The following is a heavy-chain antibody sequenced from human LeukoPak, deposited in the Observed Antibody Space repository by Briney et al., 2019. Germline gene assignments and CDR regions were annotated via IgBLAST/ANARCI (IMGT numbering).Heavy chain of an antibody. V-gene: IGHV3-23*01. Sequence: PGASLRLSCAASGFTFSSYDMSWVRQAPGKGLEWVSAISGSGGSTYYADSVKGRFTISRDNSKNTLYLQMNSLRAEDTAVYCCAKSRIDRAGTSGYFDYWGQGTLVTVSS. CDR3: AKSRIDRAGTSGYFDY. D-gene: IGHD3-10*01. J-gene: IGHJ4*02. CDR2: ISGSGGST. CDR1: GFTFSSYD.